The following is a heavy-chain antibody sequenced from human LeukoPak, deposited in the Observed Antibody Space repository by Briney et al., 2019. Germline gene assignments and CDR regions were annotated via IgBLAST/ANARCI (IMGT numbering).Heavy chain of an antibody. Sequence: GELLKISCKGSRYSFINYWIGWVRQMPGKGLEWMGIIIPGDSDTRYSPSFRGQVTISDDKSISTAYLQWSSLKASDTAMYYCAGAFYGSGSYPPYNWFDPWGQGTRVTVS. CDR1: RYSFINYW. J-gene: IGHJ5*01. CDR3: AGAFYGSGSYPPYNWFDP. CDR2: IIPGDSDT. D-gene: IGHD3-10*01. V-gene: IGHV5-51*01.